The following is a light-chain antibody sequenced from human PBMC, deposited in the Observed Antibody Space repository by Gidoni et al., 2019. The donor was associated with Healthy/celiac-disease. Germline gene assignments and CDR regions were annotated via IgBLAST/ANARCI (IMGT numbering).Light chain of an antibody. CDR3: SSYAGSNTPWV. Sequence: QSALTQPPSSSGSPGQSVTIACTGTSSDVGGYNYVSWYQQHPGKAPKLMIYVVSKRPSGVPDRFSGSKSGNTASLTVSGLQAEDEADYYCSSYAGSNTPWVFGGGTKLTVL. J-gene: IGLJ3*02. CDR1: SSDVGGYNY. CDR2: VVS. V-gene: IGLV2-8*01.